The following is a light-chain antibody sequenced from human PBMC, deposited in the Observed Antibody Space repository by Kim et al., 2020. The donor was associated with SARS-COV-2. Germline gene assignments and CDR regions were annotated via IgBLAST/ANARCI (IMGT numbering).Light chain of an antibody. CDR3: EQYGSSPCT. J-gene: IGKJ1*01. CDR1: QSLSSSY. Sequence: EIVLTQSPGTLSLSPGERATLSCRASQSLSSSYLAWYQQKPGQAPRLLIFGASSRAIGIPDRFSGSGSGTDFTLTISRLEPEDFAVYFCEQYGSSPCTFGEGTKVDIK. V-gene: IGKV3-20*01. CDR2: GAS.